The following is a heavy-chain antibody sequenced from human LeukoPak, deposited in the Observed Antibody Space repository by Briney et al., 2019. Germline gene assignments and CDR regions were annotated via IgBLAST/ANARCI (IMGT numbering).Heavy chain of an antibody. Sequence: ASVKVSCKVSGYTLTELSMHWVRQAPGNGLEWMGGFDPEDGETIYAQKFQGRVTMTEDTSTDTAYMELSSLRSEDTAVYYCATVTAYSSSWFDYWGQGTLVTVSS. CDR3: ATVTAYSSSWFDY. D-gene: IGHD6-13*01. V-gene: IGHV1-24*01. CDR2: FDPEDGET. CDR1: GYTLTELS. J-gene: IGHJ4*02.